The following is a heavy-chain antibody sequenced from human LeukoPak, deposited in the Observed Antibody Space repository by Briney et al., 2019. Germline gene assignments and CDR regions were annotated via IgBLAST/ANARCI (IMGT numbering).Heavy chain of an antibody. CDR1: GYTFTGYY. CDR3: ARPTVTNYYYYYGMDV. V-gene: IGHV1-2*02. D-gene: IGHD4-17*01. Sequence: ASVKVSCKASGYTFTGYYMHWVRQAPGQGLEWMGWINPNSGGTNYAQKFQGRVTMTRDTSISTAYMELSRLRSDDTAVYYCARPTVTNYYYYYGMDVWGQGTTVTVSS. CDR2: INPNSGGT. J-gene: IGHJ6*02.